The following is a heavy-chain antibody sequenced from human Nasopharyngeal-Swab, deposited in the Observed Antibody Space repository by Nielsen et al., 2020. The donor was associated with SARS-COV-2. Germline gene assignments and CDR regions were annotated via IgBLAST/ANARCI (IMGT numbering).Heavy chain of an antibody. CDR2: TSSRSGDI. D-gene: IGHD6-13*01. V-gene: IGHV3-21*01. Sequence: VRQAPGKGLEWVSSTSSRSGDISYTDSVKGRFSISRDNAKNSLYLQMNGLRVEDTAVYYCARDLEGIFDHWGQGALVTVSS. J-gene: IGHJ4*02. CDR3: ARDLEGIFDH.